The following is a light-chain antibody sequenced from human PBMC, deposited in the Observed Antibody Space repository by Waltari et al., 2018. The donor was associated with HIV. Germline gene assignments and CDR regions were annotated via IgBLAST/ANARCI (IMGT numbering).Light chain of an antibody. Sequence: SYVLTQPPSISVAPGKTAKITCGGNNIGNRYVHWYQQKPGQAPILVIFDDDHRPSGIPERFSGSNSDNTATLTINRVEVGDEADYYCQVWDSGSDHVFGSGTTVTVL. V-gene: IGLV3-21*04. CDR2: DDD. CDR1: NIGNRY. J-gene: IGLJ1*01. CDR3: QVWDSGSDHV.